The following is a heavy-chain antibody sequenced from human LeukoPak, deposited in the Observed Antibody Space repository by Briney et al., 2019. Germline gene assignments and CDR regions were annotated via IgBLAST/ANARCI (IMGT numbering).Heavy chain of an antibody. J-gene: IGHJ4*02. Sequence: GGSLRLSCAASGFTFSSYEMNWVRQAPGKGLEWVSYISSSGSTIYYADSVKGRFTISRDNSKSTLYLQMNSLGAEDTAVYYCAKISLAVAYLKSLDYWGQGTLVTVSS. V-gene: IGHV3-48*03. CDR3: AKISLAVAYLKSLDY. CDR2: ISSSGSTI. CDR1: GFTFSSYE. D-gene: IGHD6-19*01.